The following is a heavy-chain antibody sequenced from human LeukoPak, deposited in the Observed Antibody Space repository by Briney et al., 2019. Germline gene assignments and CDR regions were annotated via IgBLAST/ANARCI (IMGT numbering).Heavy chain of an antibody. Sequence: PGGSLRLSCAASGFTFSSYAMHWVRQAPGKGLEWVAVISYDGSNKYYADSVKGRFTISRDNSKNTLYLQMNSLRAEDTAVYYCAREMRWLRFYFDYWGQGTLVTVSS. CDR1: GFTFSSYA. J-gene: IGHJ4*02. V-gene: IGHV3-30-3*01. CDR2: ISYDGSNK. D-gene: IGHD5-12*01. CDR3: AREMRWLRFYFDY.